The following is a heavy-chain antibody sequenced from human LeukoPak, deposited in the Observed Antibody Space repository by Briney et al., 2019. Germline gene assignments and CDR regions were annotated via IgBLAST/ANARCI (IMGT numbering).Heavy chain of an antibody. D-gene: IGHD2-2*01. V-gene: IGHV3-30*04. CDR2: ISNDGGEK. CDR1: GFTFSNSA. CDR3: AREGVVVRPFDY. Sequence: GGSLRLSCAASGFTFSNSAMHWVRQAPDKGLERVAVISNDGGEKYYADSVKGRFTISRDNSKNTLYLQMNSLRTENTAVYYCAREGVVVRPFDYWGQGSLVTVSS. J-gene: IGHJ4*02.